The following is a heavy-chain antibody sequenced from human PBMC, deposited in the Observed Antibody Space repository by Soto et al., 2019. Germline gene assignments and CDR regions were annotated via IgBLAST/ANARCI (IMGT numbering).Heavy chain of an antibody. CDR1: GFTFSSYG. D-gene: IGHD3-22*01. CDR2: IWYDGSNK. J-gene: IGHJ4*02. Sequence: GGSLRLSCAASGFTFSSYGMHWVRQAPGKGLEWVAVIWYDGSNKYYADSVKGRFTISRDNSKNTLYLQMNSLRAEDTAVYYCARDGGGYYYDSSGYPGYWGQGTLVTVST. V-gene: IGHV3-33*01. CDR3: ARDGGGYYYDSSGYPGY.